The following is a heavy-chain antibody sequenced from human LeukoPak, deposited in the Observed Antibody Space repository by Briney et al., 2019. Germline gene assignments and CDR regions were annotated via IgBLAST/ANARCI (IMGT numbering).Heavy chain of an antibody. CDR2: IYYSGST. CDR3: ALTYYYDSSFYFDY. D-gene: IGHD3-22*01. V-gene: IGHV4-39*01. CDR1: GGSISSSSYY. J-gene: IGHJ4*02. Sequence: PSETLSLTCTVSGGSISSSSYYWGWIRQPPGKGLEWIGSIYYSGSTYYNPSLKSRVTISVDTSKNQFSLKLSSVTAADTAVYYCALTYYYDSSFYFDYWGQGTLVTVSS.